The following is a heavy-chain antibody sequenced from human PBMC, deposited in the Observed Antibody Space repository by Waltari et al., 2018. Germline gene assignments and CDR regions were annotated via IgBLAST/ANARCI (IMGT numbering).Heavy chain of an antibody. Sequence: QVQLQESGPGLVKPSETLSLTCTVSGYSISSGYYWGWIRQPPGQGLEWIGRIYHSGGTYDNPSLKRRVTITVDTSKNQFSLKLSSVTAADTAVYYCAREKRGYNWNDVIYYYMDVWGKGTTVTISS. CDR3: AREKRGYNWNDVIYYYMDV. CDR2: IYHSGGT. CDR1: GYSISSGYY. D-gene: IGHD1-20*01. V-gene: IGHV4-38-2*02. J-gene: IGHJ6*03.